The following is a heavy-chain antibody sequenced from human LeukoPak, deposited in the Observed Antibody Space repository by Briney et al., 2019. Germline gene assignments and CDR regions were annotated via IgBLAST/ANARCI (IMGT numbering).Heavy chain of an antibody. CDR2: IYHSGST. J-gene: IGHJ6*02. CDR3: ARHVTGSGSYNYYYYGIDV. V-gene: IGHV4-30-2*01. D-gene: IGHD3-10*01. Sequence: SQTLSLTCAVSGGSISSGGYSWSWIRQPPGKGLEWIGYIYHSGSTYYNPSLKSRVTISVDRSKNQFSLKLSSVTAADTAVYYCARHVTGSGSYNYYYYGIDVWGQGTTVTVSS. CDR1: GGSISSGGYS.